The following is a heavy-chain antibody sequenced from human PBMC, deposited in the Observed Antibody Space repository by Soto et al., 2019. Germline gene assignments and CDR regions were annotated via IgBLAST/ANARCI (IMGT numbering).Heavy chain of an antibody. CDR1: GGSIRRGGYY. CDR2: IYYSGST. CDR3: ARGYDFWSGYPHFDY. Sequence: TLSLTCTVSGGSIRRGGYYWSLIRQETGKGLEWIGYIYYSGSTYYNPSLKSRVTISVDTSKNQFSLKLSSVTAADTAVYYCARGYDFWSGYPHFDYCGQGTLVPVSS. V-gene: IGHV4-31*03. D-gene: IGHD3-3*01. J-gene: IGHJ4*02.